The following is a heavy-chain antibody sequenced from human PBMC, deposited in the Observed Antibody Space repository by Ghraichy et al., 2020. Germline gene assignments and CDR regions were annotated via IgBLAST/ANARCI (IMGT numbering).Heavy chain of an antibody. Sequence: SETLSLTCSVSGYSISSAYYWGWIRQPPGKGLEWIGSIFHTGNTYYNPSLKSRLTISMDTSKNQFSLKVNSVTAADTAVYYCAREGTTVVTGGMGDFDYWGQGTLVTVSS. CDR3: AREGTTVVTGGMGDFDY. D-gene: IGHD4-23*01. J-gene: IGHJ4*02. CDR2: IFHTGNT. V-gene: IGHV4-38-2*02. CDR1: GYSISSAYY.